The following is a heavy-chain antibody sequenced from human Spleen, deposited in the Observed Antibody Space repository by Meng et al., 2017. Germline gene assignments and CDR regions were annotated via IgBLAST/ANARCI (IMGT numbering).Heavy chain of an antibody. CDR3: ARGIENTSMLFYYYYYYGMDV. Sequence: SETLSLTCAVYGGSFSGYYWSWIRQPPGKGLEWIGEINHSESTKYNPSIKSRITISVDTSKNQFSLKLSSVTAADTAVYYCARGIENTSMLFYYYYYYGMDVWGQGTTVTVSS. J-gene: IGHJ6*02. CDR2: INHSEST. V-gene: IGHV4-34*01. D-gene: IGHD5-18*01. CDR1: GGSFSGYY.